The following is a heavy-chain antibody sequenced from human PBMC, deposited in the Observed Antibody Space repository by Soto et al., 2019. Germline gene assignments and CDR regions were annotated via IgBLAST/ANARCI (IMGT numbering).Heavy chain of an antibody. D-gene: IGHD6-13*01. V-gene: IGHV5-51*01. CDR3: ARRIAAAGILYNWFDP. CDR1: GYSFTSYW. Sequence: GESLKISCKGSGYSFTSYWIGWVRQMPGKGLEWMGIIYPGDSDTRYSPSFQGQVTISADKSISTAYLQWSSLKASDTAMYYCARRIAAAGILYNWFDPWGQGTLVTVSS. J-gene: IGHJ5*02. CDR2: IYPGDSDT.